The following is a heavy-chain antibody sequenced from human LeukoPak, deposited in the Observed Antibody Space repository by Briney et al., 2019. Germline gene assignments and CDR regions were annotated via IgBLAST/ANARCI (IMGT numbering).Heavy chain of an antibody. V-gene: IGHV3-48*01. CDR2: IYSSSTTI. Sequence: GGSLRLSCAASGFTFTTFGMNWVRQAPGKGLEWLSYIYSSSTTIYYADSVRGRFTISRDNAKNSLYLQMNSLRAEDTAVYYCAELGITMIGGVWGKGTTVTISS. J-gene: IGHJ6*04. CDR3: AELGITMIGGV. CDR1: GFTFTTFG. D-gene: IGHD3-10*02.